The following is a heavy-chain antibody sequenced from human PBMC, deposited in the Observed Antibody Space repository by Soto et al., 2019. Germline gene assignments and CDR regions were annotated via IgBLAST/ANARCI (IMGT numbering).Heavy chain of an antibody. J-gene: IGHJ5*02. V-gene: IGHV5-10-1*01. D-gene: IGHD2-15*01. CDR3: ARRVCSGGSCYPLFDP. CDR2: IDPSDSYT. CDR1: GYSFTSYW. Sequence: ARLKISGKGCGYSFTSYWISWVRQMPGKGLEWMGRIDPSDSYTNYSPSFQGHVTISADKSISTAYLQWSSLKASDTAMYYCARRVCSGGSCYPLFDPWGQGTLVTVSS.